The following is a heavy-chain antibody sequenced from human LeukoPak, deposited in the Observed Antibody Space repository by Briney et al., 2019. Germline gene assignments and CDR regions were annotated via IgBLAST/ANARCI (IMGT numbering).Heavy chain of an antibody. CDR3: ARGRLRDGYNMGYFDY. Sequence: NPGGSLRLSCAASGFTFSSYSMNWVRQAPGKGLEWVSSISSSSSYIYYADSVKGRFTISRDNAKNSLYLQMNSLRAEDTAVYYCARGRLRDGYNMGYFDYWGQGTLVTVSS. D-gene: IGHD5-24*01. J-gene: IGHJ4*02. CDR1: GFTFSSYS. V-gene: IGHV3-21*01. CDR2: ISSSSSYI.